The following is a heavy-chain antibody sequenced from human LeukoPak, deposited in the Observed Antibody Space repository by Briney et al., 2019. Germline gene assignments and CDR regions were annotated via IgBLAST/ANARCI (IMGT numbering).Heavy chain of an antibody. CDR3: AREGITPRGYFDY. V-gene: IGHV1-18*01. CDR2: ISGYNGNT. D-gene: IGHD5-24*01. CDR1: GYTFTSYG. Sequence: GASVKVSCKASGYTFTSYGITWVRQAPGQGLEWMGWISGYNGNTNYAQKFQGRVTMTTDTSTSTVYMELRSLRSDDTAVYYCAREGITPRGYFDYWGQGTLVTVSS. J-gene: IGHJ4*02.